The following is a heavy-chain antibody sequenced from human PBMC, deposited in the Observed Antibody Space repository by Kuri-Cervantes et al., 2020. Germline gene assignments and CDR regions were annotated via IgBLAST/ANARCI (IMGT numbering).Heavy chain of an antibody. CDR3: ARGVSFEAAGP. CDR2: MNPNSGNT. Sequence: ASVKVSCKASGYTFSNYAMHWVRQAPGQDLEWMGWMNPNSGNTGYAQKFQGRVTMTRNTSISTAYMELSSLRSEDTAVYYCARGVSFEAAGPWGQGTLVTVSS. CDR1: GYTFSNYA. J-gene: IGHJ5*02. V-gene: IGHV1-8*01. D-gene: IGHD6-13*01.